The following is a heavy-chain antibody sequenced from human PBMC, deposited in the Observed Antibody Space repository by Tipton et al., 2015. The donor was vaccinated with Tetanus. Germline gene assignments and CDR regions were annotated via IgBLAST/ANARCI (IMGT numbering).Heavy chain of an antibody. CDR2: SSYTGNT. CDR3: ARRVVFRGFDV. CDR1: GDSISSNY. Sequence: GLVKPSETLSLTCTVSGDSISSNYWSYIRLPPGKGLEWIGFSSYTGNTRYNPSLKSRVTISVDTSKNQFSLKLTSVTAADTAVYYCARRVVFRGFDVWGQGTTVTVSS. D-gene: IGHD3-3*01. J-gene: IGHJ3*01. V-gene: IGHV4-59*01.